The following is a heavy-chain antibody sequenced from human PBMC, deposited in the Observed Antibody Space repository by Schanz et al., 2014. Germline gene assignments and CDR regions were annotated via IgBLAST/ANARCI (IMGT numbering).Heavy chain of an antibody. CDR2: IFHSGTT. V-gene: IGHV4-59*12. CDR3: TRSTLWSYDV. D-gene: IGHD2-21*01. J-gene: IGHJ3*01. Sequence: QVQLQESGPGLVKPSETLSLTCTVSGGSISASYWGWIRQPPGKGLEWIGEIFHSGTTNYNPSLESRVTIPVDKSKNQFSLILSSMTAADTAVYYCTRSTLWSYDVWGRGTMVIVSS. CDR1: GGSISASY.